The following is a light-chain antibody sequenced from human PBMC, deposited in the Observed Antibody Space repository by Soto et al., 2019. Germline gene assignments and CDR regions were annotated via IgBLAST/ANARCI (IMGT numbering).Light chain of an antibody. CDR1: QTDNSDY. CDR3: HQFGSSPRT. Sequence: ILFTQSPSPMSLSPWSSATLFSRASQTDNSDYLGWFQQRPGEAPRLLLFATSRRATDIPDRFSGSGSGTDFALAIRRLEPEDFAVYYCHQFGSSPRTFGQGTKVDIK. CDR2: ATS. V-gene: IGKV3-20*01. J-gene: IGKJ1*01.